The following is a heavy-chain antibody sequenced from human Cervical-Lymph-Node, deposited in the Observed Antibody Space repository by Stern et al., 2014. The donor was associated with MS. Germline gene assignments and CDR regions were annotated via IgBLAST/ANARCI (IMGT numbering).Heavy chain of an antibody. V-gene: IGHV1-24*01. J-gene: IGHJ6*02. D-gene: IGHD2-21*02. CDR2: YDPQHGET. Sequence: VQLLESGAEVKKPGASVKVSCKVSGYTLTEMSMHWVRQAPGKGLEWMGGYDPQHGETVNAKKIQGRVTMAEDRSTDTAYMELTSLRSDDTAVYYCATHRGRVTYYYGLDVWGQGTTVTVSS. CDR1: GYTLTEMS. CDR3: ATHRGRVTYYYGLDV.